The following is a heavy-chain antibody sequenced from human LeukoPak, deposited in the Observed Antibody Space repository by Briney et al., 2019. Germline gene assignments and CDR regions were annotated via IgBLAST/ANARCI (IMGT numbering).Heavy chain of an antibody. CDR2: IYPGDSDT. J-gene: IGHJ4*02. CDR1: GYSFTSYW. D-gene: IGHD1-14*01. Sequence: GESLKISYKGSGYSFTSYWIGWVRQMPGKGLEWMGIIYPGDSDTRYSPSFQGQVTISADKSISTAYLQWSSLKASDTAMYYCARPSHSNRYYFDYCGQGTLVTVSS. V-gene: IGHV5-51*01. CDR3: ARPSHSNRYYFDY.